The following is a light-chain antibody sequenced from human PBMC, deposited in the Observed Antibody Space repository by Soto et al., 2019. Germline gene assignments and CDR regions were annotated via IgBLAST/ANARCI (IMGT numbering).Light chain of an antibody. CDR3: QQYGTSEII. CDR1: QSLANSF. J-gene: IGKJ5*01. V-gene: IGKV3-20*01. Sequence: EFALTQSPGTLSLSPGERATPPRRASQSLANSFIAWYQQKPGQAHRLLIYDTYSRASGIQDRFSGSGSGTDFTLTIRRLETEDFAVFYCQQYGTSEIIFGQGTRLEIK. CDR2: DTY.